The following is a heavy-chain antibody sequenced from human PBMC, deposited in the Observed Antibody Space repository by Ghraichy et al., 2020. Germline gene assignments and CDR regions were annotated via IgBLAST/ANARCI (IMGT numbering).Heavy chain of an antibody. CDR2: INTTGLNT. J-gene: IGHJ4*02. CDR1: GFSFRTYA. Sequence: GGSLRLSCSASGFSFRTYAMYWVRQAPGKGLEYVSAINTTGLNTYYADSVKGRFAMSRDISKNTLSLEMSSLRREDTAIYYCVRVSSRSQSWLGYVDLWGQGTLVTFSS. CDR3: VRVSSRSQSWLGYVDL. V-gene: IGHV3-64D*08. D-gene: IGHD3-10*02.